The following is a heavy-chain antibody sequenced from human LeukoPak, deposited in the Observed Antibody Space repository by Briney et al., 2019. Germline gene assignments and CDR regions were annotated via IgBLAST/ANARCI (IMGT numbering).Heavy chain of an antibody. CDR1: GFTFSSSA. V-gene: IGHV3-23*01. Sequence: GGSLRLSCAASGFTFSSSAMSWVRQAPGKGLEWVSAISGSDGRTYYADSVKGRFTISTDNSKNTLYLQMSSLRAEDTAVYYCATDRGWRTSGYYLYYFEYWGQGTLVTFSS. D-gene: IGHD3-3*01. J-gene: IGHJ4*02. CDR2: ISGSDGRT. CDR3: ATDRGWRTSGYYLYYFEY.